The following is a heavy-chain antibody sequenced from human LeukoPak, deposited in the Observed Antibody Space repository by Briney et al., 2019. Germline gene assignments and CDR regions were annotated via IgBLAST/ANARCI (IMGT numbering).Heavy chain of an antibody. V-gene: IGHV3-23*01. D-gene: IGHD3-22*01. Sequence: GGSLRLSCAASGFTFSSYAMGWGRQAPGKGPDWVSSISGSGGHTYFADSVRGRFTISRDNSKNTLDLQMNSLKVEDTAVYYCAKFRYHSNDNNYLDFNYWGQGTLVTVSS. CDR1: GFTFSSYA. CDR3: AKFRYHSNDNNYLDFNY. CDR2: ISGSGGHT. J-gene: IGHJ4*02.